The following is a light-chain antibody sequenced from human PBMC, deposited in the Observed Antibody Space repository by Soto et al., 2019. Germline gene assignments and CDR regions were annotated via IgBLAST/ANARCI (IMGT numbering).Light chain of an antibody. V-gene: IGLV2-23*02. J-gene: IGLJ1*01. CDR2: EVS. CDR1: SSDVGSYNL. CDR3: CSYAGSSTLFV. Sequence: QSALTQPASVSGSPGQSITISCTGTSSDVGSYNLVSWYQQHPGKAPKLMIYEVSKRPSGVSNRFSGSKSGNTASLTVSGVQAEEEADYYCCSYAGSSTLFVFGTGTKLTVL.